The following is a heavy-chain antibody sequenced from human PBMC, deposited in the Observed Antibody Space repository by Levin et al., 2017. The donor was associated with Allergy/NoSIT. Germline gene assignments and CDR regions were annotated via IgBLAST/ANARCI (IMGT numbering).Heavy chain of an antibody. Sequence: GESLKISCAASGFTFSNYAMHWVRQAPGKGLEWVTFISYSGHNIYYADSVKGRFIISRDNSKDTLYLQMNSLRAEDTAVYYCARGDGYTGYDGLNWFDPWGQGTLVTVSS. D-gene: IGHD5-12*01. CDR2: ISYSGHNI. CDR1: GFTFSNYA. CDR3: ARGDGYTGYDGLNWFDP. V-gene: IGHV3-30*03. J-gene: IGHJ5*02.